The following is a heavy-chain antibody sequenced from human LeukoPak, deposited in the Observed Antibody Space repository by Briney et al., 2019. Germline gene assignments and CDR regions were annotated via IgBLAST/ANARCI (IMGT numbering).Heavy chain of an antibody. J-gene: IGHJ5*02. CDR1: GGSISSHY. D-gene: IGHD4-17*01. V-gene: IGHV4-59*11. CDR2: IYYSGST. CDR3: ARGGTTVTPGLLWFDP. Sequence: PSETLSLACSVSGGSISSHYWSWIRQPPGKGPEWIGYIYYSGSTKYNPSLKSRVTISVDTSKNQFSLKLSSVTAADTAVYYCARGGTTVTPGLLWFDPWGQGTLVTVSS.